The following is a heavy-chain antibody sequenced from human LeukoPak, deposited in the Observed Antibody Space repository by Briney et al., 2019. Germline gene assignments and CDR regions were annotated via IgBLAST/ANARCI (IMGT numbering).Heavy chain of an antibody. CDR3: ARDRITVSPNWYYYYGMDV. CDR2: IIPIFGTA. J-gene: IGHJ6*02. D-gene: IGHD4-11*01. V-gene: IGHV1-69*13. Sequence: ASVTVSCKASGGTFSSYAISWVRQAPGQGLEWMGGIIPIFGTANYAQKFQGRVTITADESTSTAYMELSSLRSEDTAVYYCARDRITVSPNWYYYYGMDVWGQGTTVTVSS. CDR1: GGTFSSYA.